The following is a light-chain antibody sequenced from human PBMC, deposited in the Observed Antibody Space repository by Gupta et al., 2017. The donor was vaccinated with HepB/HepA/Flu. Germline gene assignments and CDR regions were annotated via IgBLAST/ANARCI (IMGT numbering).Light chain of an antibody. J-gene: IGKJ2*01. Sequence: DIAMTQLPDSLAASLAERATINCKSSQSVLYSSDNKNYLPWHQQKPGPPPKLLNCSATTRKSGVPDRSSGSGSGTDFTLTISRLQAEDVAVYYCQQCYSTPYTFGQGTKLEIK. CDR1: QSVLYSSDNKNY. CDR3: QQCYSTPYT. CDR2: SAT. V-gene: IGKV4-1*01.